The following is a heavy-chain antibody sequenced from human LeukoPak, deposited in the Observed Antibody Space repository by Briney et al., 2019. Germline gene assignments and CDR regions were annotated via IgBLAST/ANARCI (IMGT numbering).Heavy chain of an antibody. D-gene: IGHD6-19*01. CDR2: IYHSGST. Sequence: PSETLSLTCAVSGGSISSGGYSWSWIRRPPGKGLEWIGYIYHSGSTYYNPSLKSRVTISVDRSKNQFSLKLSSVTAADTAVYYCARGIAVAGTPYYGMDVWGQGTTVTVSS. V-gene: IGHV4-30-2*01. J-gene: IGHJ6*02. CDR3: ARGIAVAGTPYYGMDV. CDR1: GGSISSGGYS.